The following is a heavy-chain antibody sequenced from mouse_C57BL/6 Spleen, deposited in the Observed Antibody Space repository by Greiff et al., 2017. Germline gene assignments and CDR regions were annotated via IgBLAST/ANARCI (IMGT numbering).Heavy chain of an antibody. J-gene: IGHJ4*01. CDR3: ARYSNYEAMDY. Sequence: VQLQQSGPELVKPGASVKIPCKASGYTFTDYNMDWVKQSHGKSLEWIGDITPNNGGTIYNQKFKGKATLTVDKSSSTAYMELRSLTSEDTAVYYCARYSNYEAMDYWGQGTSVTVSS. D-gene: IGHD2-5*01. CDR2: ITPNNGGT. V-gene: IGHV1-18*01. CDR1: GYTFTDYN.